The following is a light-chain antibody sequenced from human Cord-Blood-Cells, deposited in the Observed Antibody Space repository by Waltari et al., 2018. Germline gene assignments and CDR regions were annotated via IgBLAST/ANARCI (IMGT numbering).Light chain of an antibody. V-gene: IGKV1-5*01. Sequence: DIQMTQSPSTLSASVGDRFTITCRASQRISCWLAWYQQKPGKAPKLLLYDASRLESGVPPRFSGSGAGKEVTLTCSSLQPGEVATYDCQQYNSYSGTFGQGTKVEI. CDR1: QRISCW. J-gene: IGKJ1*01. CDR3: QQYNSYSGT. CDR2: DAS.